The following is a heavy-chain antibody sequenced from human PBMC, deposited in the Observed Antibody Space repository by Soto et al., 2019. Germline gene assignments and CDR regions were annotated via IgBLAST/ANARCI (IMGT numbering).Heavy chain of an antibody. J-gene: IGHJ4*02. CDR1: GGSISSYY. CDR3: ARSRGSGYDFPTFDY. V-gene: IGHV4-59*01. Sequence: SETLSLTCTVSGGSISSYYWSWIRQPPGKGLEWIGYIYYSGSTNYNPSLKSRVTISVDTSKNQFSLKLSSVTAADTAVYYCARSRGSGYDFPTFDYWGQGTLVTVSS. D-gene: IGHD5-12*01. CDR2: IYYSGST.